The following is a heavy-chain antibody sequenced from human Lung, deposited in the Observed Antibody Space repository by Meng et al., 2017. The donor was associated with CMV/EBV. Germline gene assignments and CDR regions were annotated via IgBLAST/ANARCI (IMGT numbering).Heavy chain of an antibody. Sequence: SXTLSLXCTVSGDSISSGYYWGWIRQPPGKGLEWLGTIYQNGATYYNPSLRGRVTISVDTSKNQFSLGLTSVTAADTAVYYCARDLQRWLQSGAFDYLGQGXLVTVSS. J-gene: IGHJ4*02. CDR3: ARDLQRWLQSGAFDY. D-gene: IGHD5-24*01. CDR2: IYQNGAT. CDR1: GDSISSGYY. V-gene: IGHV4-38-2*02.